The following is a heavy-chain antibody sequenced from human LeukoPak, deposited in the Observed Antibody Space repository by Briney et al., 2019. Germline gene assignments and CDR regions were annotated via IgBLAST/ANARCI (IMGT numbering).Heavy chain of an antibody. CDR1: GFTFSSYS. D-gene: IGHD3-9*01. CDR2: ISSSSSYI. J-gene: IGHJ6*02. CDR3: ARASTYYDILTGYRSMDV. V-gene: IGHV3-21*01. Sequence: GGSLRLSCAASGFTFSSYSMNWVRQAPGKGLEWVSSISSSSSYIYYADSVKGRFTISRDNAKNSLYLQMNSLRAEDTAVYYCARASTYYDILTGYRSMDVWGQGTTVTVSS.